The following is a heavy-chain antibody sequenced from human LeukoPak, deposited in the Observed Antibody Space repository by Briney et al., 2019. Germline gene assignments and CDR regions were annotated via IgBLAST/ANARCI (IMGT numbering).Heavy chain of an antibody. Sequence: GASVKVSCKASGYTFTTYDISWVRQAPGQGLEWMGWISAYNGNTNYAQKLQGRVTMTTDTSTSTVYMELRSLRSDDTAVYYCVREPGSPRLQHWGQGTLVTVSS. D-gene: IGHD2-15*01. CDR1: GYTFTTYD. CDR3: VREPGSPRLQH. CDR2: ISAYNGNT. J-gene: IGHJ1*01. V-gene: IGHV1-18*01.